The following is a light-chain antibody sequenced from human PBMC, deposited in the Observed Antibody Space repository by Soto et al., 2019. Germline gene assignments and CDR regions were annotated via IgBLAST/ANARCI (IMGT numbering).Light chain of an antibody. CDR3: QKYSSVPV. CDR1: QGIRHF. CDR2: AAS. V-gene: IGKV1-27*01. Sequence: DIQMTQSPTSLSASVGDRVTITCRASQGIRHFVAWYQQKPGQATKLLIYAASTLQSGVPSRFSGSGSGTDFTLTINSLQPEDVATYSCQKYSSVPVFGPGTKVEIK. J-gene: IGKJ3*01.